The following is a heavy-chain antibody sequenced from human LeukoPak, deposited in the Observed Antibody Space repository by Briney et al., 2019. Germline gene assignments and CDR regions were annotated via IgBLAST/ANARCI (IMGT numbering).Heavy chain of an antibody. J-gene: IGHJ6*02. Sequence: GGSLRLSCAASGFTFSSYGMHWVRQAPGKGLEWVAVISYDGSNKYYADSVKGRFTISRDNSKNTLYLQMNSLRAEDTAVYYCARVEHPHWGYCSGGSCYSGGTDYYYGMDVWGQGTTVTVSS. CDR2: ISYDGSNK. CDR1: GFTFSSYG. D-gene: IGHD2-15*01. V-gene: IGHV3-30*03. CDR3: ARVEHPHWGYCSGGSCYSGGTDYYYGMDV.